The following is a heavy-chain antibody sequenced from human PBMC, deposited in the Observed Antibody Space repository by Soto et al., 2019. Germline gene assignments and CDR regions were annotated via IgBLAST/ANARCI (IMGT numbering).Heavy chain of an antibody. CDR2: IYYSGST. V-gene: IGHV4-31*03. D-gene: IGHD4-17*01. Sequence: SETLSITCTVSGGSISSGGYYWSWLRQHPGKGLEWIGYIYYSGSTYYNPSLKSRVTISVDTSKNQFSLKLSSVTAADTAVYYCARVTGYGDYGQQFDPWGQGTLVTVSS. J-gene: IGHJ5*02. CDR1: GGSISSGGYY. CDR3: ARVTGYGDYGQQFDP.